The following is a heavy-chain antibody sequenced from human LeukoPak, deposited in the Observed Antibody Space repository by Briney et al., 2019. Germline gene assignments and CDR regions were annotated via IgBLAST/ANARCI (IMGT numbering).Heavy chain of an antibody. CDR2: ISYDGSNK. CDR3: AKDVLSAVAGKISYYFDY. J-gene: IGHJ4*02. D-gene: IGHD6-19*01. Sequence: PGGSLRLSCAASGFTFSSYGMHWVRQAPGKGLEWVAVISYDGSNKYYADSVKGRFTISRDNSKNTLYLQMNSLRAEDTAVYYCAKDVLSAVAGKISYYFDYWGQGTLVTVSS. V-gene: IGHV3-30*18. CDR1: GFTFSSYG.